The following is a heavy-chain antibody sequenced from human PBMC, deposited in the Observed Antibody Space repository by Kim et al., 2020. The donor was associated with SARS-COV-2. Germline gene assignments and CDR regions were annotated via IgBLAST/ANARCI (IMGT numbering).Heavy chain of an antibody. CDR3: ARASTTAGYYYYGMDV. J-gene: IGHJ6*02. D-gene: IGHD1-1*01. V-gene: IGHV1-2*02. Sequence: AQKFQGRVTMTRDTSISTAYMELSRLRSDDTAVYYCARASTTAGYYYYGMDVWGQGTTVTVSS.